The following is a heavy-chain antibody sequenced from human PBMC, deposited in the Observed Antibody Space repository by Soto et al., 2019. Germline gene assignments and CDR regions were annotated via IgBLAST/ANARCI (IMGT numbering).Heavy chain of an antibody. V-gene: IGHV4-34*01. CDR3: GRLSFYVWGSYRYTLCDY. CDR2: INHIGST. Sequence: PSETLSLTCAVYDGSFSGYYWSWIRQPPGKGLEWIGEINHIGSTNYTPSLTRRVTKTVDTSKNQFSPQPTSGTAPDTAVYYYGRLSFYVWGSYRYTLCDYWGQGTLVTVSS. D-gene: IGHD3-16*02. CDR1: DGSFSGYY. J-gene: IGHJ4*02.